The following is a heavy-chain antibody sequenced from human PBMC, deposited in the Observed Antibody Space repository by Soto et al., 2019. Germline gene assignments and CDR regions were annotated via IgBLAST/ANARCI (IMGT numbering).Heavy chain of an antibody. CDR3: ALYYDYIWGSFGY. CDR1: GFTVSSNY. V-gene: IGHV3-66*01. D-gene: IGHD3-16*01. J-gene: IGHJ4*02. Sequence: GGSLRLSCAASGFTVSSNYMSWVRQAPGKGLEWVSVIYSGGSTYYADSVKGRFTISRDNSKNTLYLQMNGLRAEDTAVYYCALYYDYIWGSFGYWGQGTLVTVSS. CDR2: IYSGGST.